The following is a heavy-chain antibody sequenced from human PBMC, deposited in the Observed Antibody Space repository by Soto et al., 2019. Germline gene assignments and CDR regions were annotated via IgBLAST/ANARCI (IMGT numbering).Heavy chain of an antibody. CDR3: ARQSPYSNLPTDY. Sequence: GESLKISCKGSGYSFTSYCIGWVRQMPGKGLEWMGIIYPGDSDTRYSPSFQGQVTISADKSISTAYLQWSSLKASDTAMYYCARQSPYSNLPTDYWGKGTLVTVSS. V-gene: IGHV5-51*01. D-gene: IGHD4-4*01. CDR2: IYPGDSDT. J-gene: IGHJ4*02. CDR1: GYSFTSYC.